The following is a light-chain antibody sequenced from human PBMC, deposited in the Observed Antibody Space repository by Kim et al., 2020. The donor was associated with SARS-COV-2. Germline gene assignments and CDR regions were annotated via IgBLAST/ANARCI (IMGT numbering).Light chain of an antibody. CDR1: SSDVGGYDY. Sequence: QSALTQPASVSGSPGQSITISCTGTSSDVGGYDYVSWYQQHPGKAPKLMIYDLSHRPSGVSNRFSGSKSGNSASLTISGLQAEDEADYYCSSYTSSDTVVFGGGTQLTVL. J-gene: IGLJ2*01. CDR3: SSYTSSDTVV. CDR2: DLS. V-gene: IGLV2-14*01.